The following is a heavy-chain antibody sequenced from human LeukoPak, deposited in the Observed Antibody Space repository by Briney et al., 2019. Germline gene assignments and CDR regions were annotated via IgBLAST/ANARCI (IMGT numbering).Heavy chain of an antibody. D-gene: IGHD6-19*01. V-gene: IGHV3-21*01. CDR1: GFTFSNYY. J-gene: IGHJ4*02. CDR3: STSSGSL. Sequence: GGSLRLSCAASGFTFSNYYMNWVRQAPGKGLEWVSSISSSSSYIYYAGSVKGRFTISRDNAKNSLYLQMNSLRAEDTAVYYCSTSSGSLWGQGTLVTVSS. CDR2: ISSSSSYI.